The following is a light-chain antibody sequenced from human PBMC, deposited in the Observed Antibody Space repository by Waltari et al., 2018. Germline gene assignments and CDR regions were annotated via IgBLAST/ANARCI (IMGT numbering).Light chain of an antibody. V-gene: IGKV2-30*01. J-gene: IGKJ3*01. CDR2: SVS. CDR1: QSLVNSSGNTY. Sequence: DVVMTQSPLSLPVTLGQPASISCRSSQSLVNSSGNTYFNWFQQRPCQSPRRLIYSVSTRDFGGPDRFSGSGSGTDFTLKISRVEAEDVGVYYCMQGKQWPFTFGPGTKVEIK. CDR3: MQGKQWPFT.